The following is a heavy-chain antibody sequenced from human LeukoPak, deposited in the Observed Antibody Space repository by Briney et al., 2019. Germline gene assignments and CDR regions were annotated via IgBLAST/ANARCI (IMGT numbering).Heavy chain of an antibody. D-gene: IGHD2-2*01. CDR2: ISGSGGST. Sequence: GGSLRLSCAASGFTFSSYAMSWVRQAPGKGLEWVSAISGSGGSTYYADSVKGRFTTSRDNSKNTLYLQMNSLRAEDTAVYYCAKVGSSTVSFDYWGQGTLVTVSS. J-gene: IGHJ4*02. CDR3: AKVGSSTVSFDY. V-gene: IGHV3-23*01. CDR1: GFTFSSYA.